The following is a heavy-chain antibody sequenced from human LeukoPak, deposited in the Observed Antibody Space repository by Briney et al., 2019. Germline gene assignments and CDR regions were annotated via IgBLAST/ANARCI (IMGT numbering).Heavy chain of an antibody. CDR2: IKSKTAGGTI. D-gene: IGHD3-22*01. CDR3: TTDLSELDDSGYYAKYFHH. J-gene: IGHJ1*01. Sequence: PGGSLRLSCAASGFTFSKSWMSWVRQAPGKGLEWVGRIKSKTAGGTIDYAAPVKGRFTISRDDSKDTLFLQMNSLKTEDTAVYYCTTDLSELDDSGYYAKYFHHWGQGTLVSVSS. CDR1: GFTFSKSW. V-gene: IGHV3-15*01.